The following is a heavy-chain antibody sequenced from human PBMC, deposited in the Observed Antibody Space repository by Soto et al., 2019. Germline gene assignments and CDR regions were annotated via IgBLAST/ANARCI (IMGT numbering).Heavy chain of an antibody. CDR3: ARGEGVMAAAVDY. D-gene: IGHD6-13*01. V-gene: IGHV1-2*02. CDR1: GYTFTGYY. J-gene: IGHJ4*02. CDR2: INPNSGGI. Sequence: QVQLVQSGAEVKKPGASVKVSCKASGYTFTGYYMHWVRQAPGQGLEWMGWINPNSGGINSAQKFKGRVTMTRDTSISTAYMELSRLRSDDTAVYYCARGEGVMAAAVDYWGQGTMVTVSS.